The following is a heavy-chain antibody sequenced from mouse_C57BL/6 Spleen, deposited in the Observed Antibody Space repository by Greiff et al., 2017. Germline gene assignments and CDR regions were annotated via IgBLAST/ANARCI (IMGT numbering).Heavy chain of an antibody. CDR3: AEGGFAY. Sequence: QVQLQQSGAELVRPGASVKLSCKASGYTFTDYYINWVKQRPGQGLEWIARIYPGSGNTYYNEKFKGKATLTAEKSSSTAYMQLSSLTSEDSAVYFCAEGGFAYWGQGTLVTVSA. CDR2: IYPGSGNT. CDR1: GYTFTDYY. J-gene: IGHJ3*01. V-gene: IGHV1-76*01.